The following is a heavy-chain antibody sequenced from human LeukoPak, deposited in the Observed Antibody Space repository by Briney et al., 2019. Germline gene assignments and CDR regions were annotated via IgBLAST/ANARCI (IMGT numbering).Heavy chain of an antibody. CDR3: ATCLGAIVVVPAAMLGGWFDP. D-gene: IGHD2-2*01. V-gene: IGHV4-38-2*01. CDR2: IYHSGST. J-gene: IGHJ5*02. Sequence: PSETLSLTCAVSGYSISSGYYCGWIRQPPGKGLEWIGCIYHSGSTYYNPSLKSRVTISVETSKTQFSLKLSSVTAAYTAVYYCATCLGAIVVVPAAMLGGWFDPWGQGTLVTVSS. CDR1: GYSISSGYY.